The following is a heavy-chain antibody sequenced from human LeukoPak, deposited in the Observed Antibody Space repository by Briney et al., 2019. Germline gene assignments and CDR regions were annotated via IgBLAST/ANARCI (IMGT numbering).Heavy chain of an antibody. D-gene: IGHD2-15*01. Sequence: GGSLRLSCAASGFTFSSYSMNWVRQAPGKGLEWVSYISSSSSTIYYADSVKGRFTISRDNAKNSLYLQMNGLRAEDTAVYYCARDAVVVPPLWNYYMDVWGKGTTVTVSS. CDR1: GFTFSSYS. V-gene: IGHV3-48*04. CDR2: ISSSSSTI. CDR3: ARDAVVVPPLWNYYMDV. J-gene: IGHJ6*03.